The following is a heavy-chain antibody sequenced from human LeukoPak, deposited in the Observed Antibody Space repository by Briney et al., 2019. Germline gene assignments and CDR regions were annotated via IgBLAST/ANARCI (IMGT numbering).Heavy chain of an antibody. Sequence: GGSLRLSCAASGFTFSSYAMRWVRQAPGKGLEWVSAISGSGGSTYYADSVKGRFSISRDNSKNTLYLQMNSLRAEDTAVYYCAKDKWGSSPTPLFDYWGQGTLVTVSS. V-gene: IGHV3-23*01. J-gene: IGHJ4*02. CDR2: ISGSGGST. CDR1: GFTFSSYA. D-gene: IGHD3-16*01. CDR3: AKDKWGSSPTPLFDY.